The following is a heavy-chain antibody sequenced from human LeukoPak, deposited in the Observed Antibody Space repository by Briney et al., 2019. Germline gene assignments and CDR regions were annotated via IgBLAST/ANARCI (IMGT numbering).Heavy chain of an antibody. J-gene: IGHJ4*02. CDR2: IYSGGST. D-gene: IGHD5-18*01. CDR3: ARALDTAMVL. CDR1: GFTFSSYS. V-gene: IGHV3-53*01. Sequence: QPGGSLRLSCAASGFTFSSYSMNWVRQAPGKGLEWVSVIYSGGSTYYADSVKGRFTISRDNSKNTLYLQMNSLRAEDTAVYYCARALDTAMVLWGQGTLVTVSS.